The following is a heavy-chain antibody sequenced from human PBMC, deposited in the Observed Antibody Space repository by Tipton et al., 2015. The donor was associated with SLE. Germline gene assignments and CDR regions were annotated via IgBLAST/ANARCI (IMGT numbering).Heavy chain of an antibody. V-gene: IGHV1-69*01. CDR3: AREKDDSRGSLDY. Sequence: QSGAEVKKPGSSVKVSCKASGGTFNNYAINWVRQAPGQGLEWMGGVIPMFGTANYAQKFQGRVTINADESTSTAYMELSSLRSGDTAIYYCAREKDDSRGSLDYWGQGTLVTVSS. J-gene: IGHJ4*02. D-gene: IGHD3-22*01. CDR1: GGTFNNYA. CDR2: VIPMFGTA.